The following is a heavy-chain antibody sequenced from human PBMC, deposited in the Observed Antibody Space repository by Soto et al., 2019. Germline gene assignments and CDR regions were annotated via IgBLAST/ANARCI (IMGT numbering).Heavy chain of an antibody. CDR1: GFTFSSYS. D-gene: IGHD5-18*01. V-gene: IGHV3-21*01. CDR2: ISSSSSYI. Sequence: EVQLVESGGGLVKPGGSLRLSCAASGFTFSSYSMNWVRQAPGKGLEWVSSISSSSSYIYYADSVKGRFTISRDNAKNSLYLKMNSLGAEDTVVYYWARMVDTAMVYFDYWGQGTLVTVSS. J-gene: IGHJ4*02. CDR3: ARMVDTAMVYFDY.